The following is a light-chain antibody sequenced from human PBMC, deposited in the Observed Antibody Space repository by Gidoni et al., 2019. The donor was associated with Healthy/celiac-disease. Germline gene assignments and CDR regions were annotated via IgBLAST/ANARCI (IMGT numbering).Light chain of an antibody. CDR3: QQSYSTPRT. V-gene: IGKV1-39*01. CDR2: AAS. J-gene: IGKJ2*01. Sequence: ASVGDRVTITCRASQSISSYLNWYQQKPGKAPKLLIYAASSLQSGVPSRFSGSGSGTDFTLTISSLQPEDFATYYCQQSYSTPRTFXXXTKLEIK. CDR1: QSISSY.